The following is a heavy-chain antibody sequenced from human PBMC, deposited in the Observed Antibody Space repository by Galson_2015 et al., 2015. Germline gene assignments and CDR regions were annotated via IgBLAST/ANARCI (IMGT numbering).Heavy chain of an antibody. Sequence: SLRLSCAASGFTFSSYAMSWVRQAPGKGLEWVSLTTASGGSPYYADSVKRRFTISRDNSKNTLYLQMNSLRAEDTAMYYCAKGVGSDFYYANDYWGQGTLVTVFS. CDR3: AKGVGSDFYYANDY. D-gene: IGHD3-22*01. CDR1: GFTFSSYA. J-gene: IGHJ4*02. V-gene: IGHV3-23*01. CDR2: TTASGGSP.